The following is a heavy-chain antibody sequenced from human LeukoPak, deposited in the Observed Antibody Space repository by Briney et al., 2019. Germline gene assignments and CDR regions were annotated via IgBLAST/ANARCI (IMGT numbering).Heavy chain of an antibody. CDR2: IGTRSTSI. Sequence: GGSLRLSCAASGFTFSNYAMNWVRQAPGKGLEWVSSIGTRSTSIYYADSVKGRFTISRDNAKNSLYLQMNGLTIEDTAMYYCAREHEEGFDYWGQGTLVTVSS. J-gene: IGHJ4*02. CDR1: GFTFSNYA. V-gene: IGHV3-21*01. CDR3: AREHEEGFDY.